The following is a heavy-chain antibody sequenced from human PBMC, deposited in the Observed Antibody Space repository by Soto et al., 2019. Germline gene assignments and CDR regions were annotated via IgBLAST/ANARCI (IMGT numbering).Heavy chain of an antibody. CDR3: ARGSSSPDFDP. CDR1: GGTFTNYV. Sequence: QVQLVQSGAEVRKPGSSVNVSCKISGGTFTNYVISWLRQAPGQGLEWMGGLIPIFGAANLAQKFQGRVTITADESTSTVNMELSSLTSEDTAVYYCARGSSSPDFDPWGQGTLVTVSS. V-gene: IGHV1-69*01. D-gene: IGHD6-6*01. J-gene: IGHJ5*02. CDR2: LIPIFGAA.